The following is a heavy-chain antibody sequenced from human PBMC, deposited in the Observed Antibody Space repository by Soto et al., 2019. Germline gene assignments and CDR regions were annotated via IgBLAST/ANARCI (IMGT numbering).Heavy chain of an antibody. CDR1: EFTFRSYW. CDR3: ASSLPGTYGAFDL. J-gene: IGHJ3*01. CDR2: ISVDGSST. Sequence: EVQLVASGGGLVQPGGSLRLSCAASEFTFRSYWMHWVRQSPGKGLVWVSRISVDGSSTTYADSVRGRFTISRDNTNNTVYLQMDSLRAEDTAVYYCASSLPGTYGAFDLWGQGTMVTVSS. D-gene: IGHD1-7*01. V-gene: IGHV3-74*01.